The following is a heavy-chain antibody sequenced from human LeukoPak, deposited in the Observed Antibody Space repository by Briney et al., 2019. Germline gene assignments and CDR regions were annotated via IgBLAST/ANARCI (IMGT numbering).Heavy chain of an antibody. D-gene: IGHD5-18*01. J-gene: IGHJ5*02. CDR3: ARVPRGYSFTVEVSGTYWFDP. CDR2: IIPISGTA. V-gene: IGHV1-69*05. Sequence: SVRVSCKASGGTFSSYAISWVRQAPGQGLEWMGGIIPISGTANSAQTSQGRVTIATDESTSTAYMQLSSLRSEDTAVYYCARVPRGYSFTVEVSGTYWFDPWGQGTLVTVCS. CDR1: GGTFSSYA.